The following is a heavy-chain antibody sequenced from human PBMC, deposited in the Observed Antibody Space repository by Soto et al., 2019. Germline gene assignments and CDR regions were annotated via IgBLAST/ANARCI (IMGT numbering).Heavy chain of an antibody. Sequence: SETLSLTCAVSGGSISSGGYSWSWIRQPPGKGLEWIGYIYHSGSTYYNPSLKSRVTISVDTSKNQFSLKLSSVTAADTAVYYCASPNYYGPGSTGYYGMDVWDQETTVTVSS. CDR3: ASPNYYGPGSTGYYGMDV. J-gene: IGHJ6*02. CDR1: GGSISSGGYS. V-gene: IGHV4-30-2*01. CDR2: IYHSGST. D-gene: IGHD3-10*01.